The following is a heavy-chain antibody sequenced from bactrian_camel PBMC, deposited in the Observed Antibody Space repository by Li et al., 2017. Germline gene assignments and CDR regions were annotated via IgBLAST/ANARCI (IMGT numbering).Heavy chain of an antibody. D-gene: IGHD2*01. Sequence: VQLVESGGGSAQAGGSLRLSCAASAYTYSRYCLGWFRQAPGGAEREGLATVDPDGTITYAASVKDRFTIALDTSMNVLYLHMTSLKPEDTARYHCAASLPAPSGGSWPVDLVPDFHYRGQGTQVTVS. CDR2: VDPDGTIT. CDR3: AASLPAPSGGSWPVDLVPDFHY. J-gene: IGHJ4*01. V-gene: IGHV3S1*01. CDR1: AYTYSRYC.